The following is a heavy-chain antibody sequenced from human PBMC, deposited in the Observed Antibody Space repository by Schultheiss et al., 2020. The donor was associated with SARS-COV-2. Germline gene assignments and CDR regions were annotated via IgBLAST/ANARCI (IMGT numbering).Heavy chain of an antibody. CDR3: ARGGRSSWLNYYYGMDV. J-gene: IGHJ6*02. CDR1: GYTFTSYD. D-gene: IGHD6-13*01. V-gene: IGHV1-8*01. CDR2: MNPHNGNT. Sequence: GESLKISCKASGYTFTSYDINWVRQATGQGLEWMGWMNPHNGNTGYAQKFQGRVTMTRDTSISTAYMELSRLRSDDTAMYYCARGGRSSWLNYYYGMDVWGQGTTVTVSS.